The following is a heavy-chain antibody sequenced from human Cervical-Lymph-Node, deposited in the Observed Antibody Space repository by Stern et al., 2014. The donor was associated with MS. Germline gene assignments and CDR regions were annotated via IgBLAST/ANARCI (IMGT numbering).Heavy chain of an antibody. CDR1: GYSFTYYN. J-gene: IGHJ4*02. CDR3: ARPIGDCTNGVCYNEFDY. D-gene: IGHD2-8*01. Sequence: QVQLVQSGAEVKKPGASVKVSCKASGYSFTYYNIHWVRQAPGHRLEWMGLINTGGGNTKYSQKFQGRVTMSRDTSATTAYLELSSLRSEDTAVYYCARPIGDCTNGVCYNEFDYWGQGTLVVVSS. CDR2: INTGGGNT. V-gene: IGHV1-3*04.